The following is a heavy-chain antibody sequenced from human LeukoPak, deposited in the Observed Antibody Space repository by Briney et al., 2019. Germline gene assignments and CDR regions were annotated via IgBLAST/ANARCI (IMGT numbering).Heavy chain of an antibody. CDR1: GGSISSYY. CDR3: ARGRGDY. Sequence: ASETLSLTCTVSGGSISSYYWSWIRQPPGKGLEWIGYIYYSGSTNYNPSLKSRVTISVDTSKNQFSLKPSSVTAADTAVYYCARGRGDYWGQGTLVTVSS. D-gene: IGHD3-10*01. J-gene: IGHJ4*02. CDR2: IYYSGST. V-gene: IGHV4-59*01.